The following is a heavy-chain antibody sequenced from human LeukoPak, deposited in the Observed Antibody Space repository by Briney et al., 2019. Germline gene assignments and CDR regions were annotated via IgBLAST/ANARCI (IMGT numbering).Heavy chain of an antibody. D-gene: IGHD6-13*01. Sequence: SSVKVSCKASGGTFSSYAISWVRQAPGQGLEWMGRIIPILGIANYAQKFQGRVTITADKSTRTAYMELSSLRSEDTAVYYCARDGIGLAAAGTDYWGQGTLVTVSS. V-gene: IGHV1-69*04. CDR3: ARDGIGLAAAGTDY. CDR2: IIPILGIA. CDR1: GGTFSSYA. J-gene: IGHJ4*02.